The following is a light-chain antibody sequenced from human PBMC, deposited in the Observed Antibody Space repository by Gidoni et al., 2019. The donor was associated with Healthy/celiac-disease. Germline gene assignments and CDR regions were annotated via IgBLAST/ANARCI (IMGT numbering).Light chain of an antibody. CDR3: QQRSNWPRT. V-gene: IGKV3-11*01. Sequence: ESVWTQAPATLSLSPGERATLSCRASQSVSSYLAWYQQKPGQAPRLLIYDASSRATGIPARFSGSGSGTDFTLTISSLEPEDFAVYYCQQRSNWPRTFGQGTKVEIK. J-gene: IGKJ1*01. CDR2: DAS. CDR1: QSVSSY.